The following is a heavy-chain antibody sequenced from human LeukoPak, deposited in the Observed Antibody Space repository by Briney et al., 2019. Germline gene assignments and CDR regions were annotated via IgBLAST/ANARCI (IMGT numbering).Heavy chain of an antibody. Sequence: GEPLKISCKGSGYSFTSYWIGWVRQMPGKGLEWMGIIYPGDSDTRYSPSFQGQVTISADKSISTAYLQWSSLKASDTAMYYCARSLDYGDFEEGFDYWGQGTLVTVSS. CDR3: ARSLDYGDFEEGFDY. V-gene: IGHV5-51*01. CDR1: GYSFTSYW. CDR2: IYPGDSDT. J-gene: IGHJ4*02. D-gene: IGHD4-17*01.